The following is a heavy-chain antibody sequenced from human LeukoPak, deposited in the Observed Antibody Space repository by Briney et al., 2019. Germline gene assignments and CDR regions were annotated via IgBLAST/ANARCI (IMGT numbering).Heavy chain of an antibody. Sequence: GGSLRLSCAASGFTFSSYAMSWVRQAPGKGLEWVSAISGSGGSTYYADSVKGRFTISRDNSKNTLYLQMNSLRAEDTAVYYCAKGPTRLHDYYYYYMDVWGKGTTVTVSS. CDR1: GFTFSSYA. J-gene: IGHJ6*03. CDR2: ISGSGGST. D-gene: IGHD4-11*01. V-gene: IGHV3-23*01. CDR3: AKGPTRLHDYYYYYMDV.